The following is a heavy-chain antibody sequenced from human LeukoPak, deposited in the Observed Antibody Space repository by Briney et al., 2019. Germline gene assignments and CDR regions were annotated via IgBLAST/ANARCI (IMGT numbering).Heavy chain of an antibody. V-gene: IGHV4-34*01. Sequence: SETLSLTCAVHGGSFSGYYWSWIRQPPGKGLEWIGEINHSGSANYNPSLKSRVTISVDTSKNQFSLKLSSVTAADTAVYYCARGYPILTGYYFYYYYGMDVWGQGTTVTVSS. CDR2: INHSGSA. D-gene: IGHD3-9*01. CDR3: ARGYPILTGYYFYYYYGMDV. J-gene: IGHJ6*02. CDR1: GGSFSGYY.